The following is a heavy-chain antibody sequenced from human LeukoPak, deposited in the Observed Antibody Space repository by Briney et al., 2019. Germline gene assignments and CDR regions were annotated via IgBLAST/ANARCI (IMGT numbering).Heavy chain of an antibody. CDR3: ARGPQGYCSGGSCYYFDY. CDR1: GGSISSGGYS. D-gene: IGHD2-15*01. V-gene: IGHV4-30-2*01. J-gene: IGHJ4*02. Sequence: PSETLSLTCTVSGGSISSGGYSWSWIRKPPGKGLEWIGYIYHSGSTYYNPSLKSRVTISVDRSKNQFSLKLSSVTAADTAVYYCARGPQGYCSGGSCYYFDYWGQGTLVTVSS. CDR2: IYHSGST.